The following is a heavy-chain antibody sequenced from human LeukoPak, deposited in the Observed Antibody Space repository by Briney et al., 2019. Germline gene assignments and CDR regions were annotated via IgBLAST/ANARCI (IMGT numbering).Heavy chain of an antibody. Sequence: GRSLRLSCAASSFTFTSYAMHWVRQAPGKGLEWVAVISYDGSNDYYADSVKGRFTISRDNSKNTLYLQMNSLRAEDTAVYYCARDAYCSSTSCYGNYYYYYMDVWGKGTTVTVSS. CDR3: ARDAYCSSTSCYGNYYYYYMDV. CDR1: SFTFTSYA. D-gene: IGHD2-2*01. J-gene: IGHJ6*03. V-gene: IGHV3-30*04. CDR2: ISYDGSND.